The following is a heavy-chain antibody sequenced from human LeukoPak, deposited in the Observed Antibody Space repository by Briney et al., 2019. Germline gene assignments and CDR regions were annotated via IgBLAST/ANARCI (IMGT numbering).Heavy chain of an antibody. CDR1: GYTFSGYY. V-gene: IGHV1-2*02. CDR3: ARGRLVGYYYGMDV. Sequence: GASVKVSCKASGYTFSGYYMHWVRQAPGQGPEWMGWINPNSGGTNFAQKFQDRVTLTRDTSISTAYMELCRLRSDDTAVYYCARGRLVGYYYGMDVWGQGTTVTVSS. D-gene: IGHD6-6*01. J-gene: IGHJ6*02. CDR2: INPNSGGT.